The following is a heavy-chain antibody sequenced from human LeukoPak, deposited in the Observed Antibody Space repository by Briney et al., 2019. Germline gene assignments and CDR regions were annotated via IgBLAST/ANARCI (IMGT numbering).Heavy chain of an antibody. CDR1: GFTFSSYE. CDR2: ISSSGSTI. CDR3: ARGRACSSSWYSPLDY. D-gene: IGHD6-13*01. J-gene: IGHJ4*02. Sequence: PGGSLRLSCAASGFTFSSYEMNWVRQAPGKGLEWVSYISSSGSTIYYADSVKGRFTISRDNAKNSLYLQMNSLRAEDTAVYYCARGRACSSSWYSPLDYWGQGTLVTVSS. V-gene: IGHV3-48*03.